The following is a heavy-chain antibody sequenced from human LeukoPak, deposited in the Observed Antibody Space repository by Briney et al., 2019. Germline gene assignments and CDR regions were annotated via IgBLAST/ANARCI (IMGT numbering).Heavy chain of an antibody. CDR1: GYTFTSYY. CDR2: INPSGGST. J-gene: IGHJ3*02. D-gene: IGHD3-3*01. CDR3: ARGPTYYDFWSALVGAFDI. Sequence: ASVKVSCKASGYTFTSYYMHWVRQAPRQGLEWMGIINPSGGSTSYAQKFQGRVTMTRDTSTSTDYMELSSLRSEATAVYYCARGPTYYDFWSALVGAFDIWGQGAMVTVSS. V-gene: IGHV1-46*03.